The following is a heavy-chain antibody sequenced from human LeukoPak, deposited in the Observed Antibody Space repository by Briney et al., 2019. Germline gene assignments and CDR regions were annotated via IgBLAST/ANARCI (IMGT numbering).Heavy chain of an antibody. D-gene: IGHD4-11*01. V-gene: IGHV4-30-4*07. CDR1: GGSISSNNYS. Sequence: SETLSLTCGVSGGSISSNNYSWSWIRQPPGKALEYIGYISHTGNTYYNPSLKSRLTISFDTSKNQFSLTLSSVTAADTALYYCAAMTKSTPLVFPYWGQGTLVTVSS. J-gene: IGHJ4*02. CDR3: AAMTKSTPLVFPY. CDR2: ISHTGNT.